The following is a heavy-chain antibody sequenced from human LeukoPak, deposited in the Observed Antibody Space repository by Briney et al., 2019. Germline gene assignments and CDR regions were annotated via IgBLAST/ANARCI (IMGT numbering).Heavy chain of an antibody. CDR3: AKGQQWLARGVAY. CDR2: ISYDGSNK. V-gene: IGHV3-30*18. D-gene: IGHD6-19*01. J-gene: IGHJ4*02. CDR1: GFTFSSYG. Sequence: GGSLRLSCAASGFTFSSYGMHWVRQAPGKGLEWVAVISYDGSNKYYADSVKGRFTISRDNSKNTLYLQMNSLRAEDTAVYYCAKGQQWLARGVAYWGQGTLVTVSS.